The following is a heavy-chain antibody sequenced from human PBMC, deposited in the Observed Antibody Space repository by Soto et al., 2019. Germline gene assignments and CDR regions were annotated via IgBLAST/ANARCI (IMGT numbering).Heavy chain of an antibody. J-gene: IGHJ4*02. V-gene: IGHV3-21*01. Sequence: EVQLVESGGGLVKPGGSLRLSCAASGFTFSSYSMNWVRQAPGKGLEWVSSISSSSSYIYYADSVKGRFTISRDNAKNSLYLQMNSLRVEDTAVYYCARDNAASFDYWGQGTLVTVSS. CDR3: ARDNAASFDY. CDR1: GFTFSSYS. D-gene: IGHD6-13*01. CDR2: ISSSSSYI.